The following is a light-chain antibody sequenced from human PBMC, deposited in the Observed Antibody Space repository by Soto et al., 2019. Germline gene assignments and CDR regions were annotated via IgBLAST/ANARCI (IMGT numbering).Light chain of an antibody. CDR1: ESVSSN. CDR2: GAS. J-gene: IGKJ2*01. V-gene: IGKV3-15*01. CDR3: QQYNNWPLMYT. Sequence: EIVVTQSPVTLSVSPGERATLSCRASESVSSNLAWNQQKPGQAPRLLIYGASTRATDIPARFSGSGSGTEFTLTISSLQSEDFAVYYCQQYNNWPLMYTFGQGTKLEIK.